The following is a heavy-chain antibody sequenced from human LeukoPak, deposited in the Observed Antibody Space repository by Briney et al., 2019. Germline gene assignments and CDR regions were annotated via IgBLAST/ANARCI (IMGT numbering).Heavy chain of an antibody. CDR3: VRLTCSGSSCSGGGAFDV. Sequence: PSETLSLTCSVSGDSLSSGGYLWTWMRQHPGKGLEWSGYIFYNGASYYSPSLQSRLTISVDTSQKQFSLQMSSVTAADTAVYCCVRLTCSGSSCSGGGAFDVWGQGTVVTVSS. V-gene: IGHV4-31*03. D-gene: IGHD2-2*01. CDR1: GDSLSSGGYL. J-gene: IGHJ3*01. CDR2: IFYNGAS.